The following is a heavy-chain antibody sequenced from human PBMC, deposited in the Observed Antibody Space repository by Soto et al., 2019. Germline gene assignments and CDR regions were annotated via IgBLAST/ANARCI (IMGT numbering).Heavy chain of an antibody. CDR2: IYYSGST. Sequence: QLQLQESGPGLVKPSETLSLTCTVSGGSISSSSYYWGWIRQPPGKGLEWIGSIYYSGSTYYNPSLKSRVTISVDTSKNQFSLKLSSVTAADTAVYYCARHEGDLGQQLVLSWFDPWGQGTLVTVSS. CDR3: ARHEGDLGQQLVLSWFDP. V-gene: IGHV4-39*01. J-gene: IGHJ5*02. CDR1: GGSISSSSYY. D-gene: IGHD6-13*01.